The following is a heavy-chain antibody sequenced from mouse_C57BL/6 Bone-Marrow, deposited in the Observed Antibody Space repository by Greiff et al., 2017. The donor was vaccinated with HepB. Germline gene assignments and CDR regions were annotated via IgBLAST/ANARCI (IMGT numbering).Heavy chain of an antibody. D-gene: IGHD3-2*02. CDR1: GYTFTGYW. V-gene: IGHV1-9*01. CDR3: ARGAAQAAWFAY. CDR2: ILPGSGST. J-gene: IGHJ3*01. Sequence: VQLQQSGAELMKPGASVKLSCKATGYTFTGYWIEWVKQRPGHGLEWIGEILPGSGSTNYNEKFKGKATFTAYTSSNTAYMKLSSLTAEDSAIYCCARGAAQAAWFAYWGQGTLVTVSA.